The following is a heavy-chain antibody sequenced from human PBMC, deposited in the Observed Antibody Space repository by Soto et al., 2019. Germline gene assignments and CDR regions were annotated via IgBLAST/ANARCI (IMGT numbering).Heavy chain of an antibody. V-gene: IGHV1-18*01. CDR2: ITTDKGKT. Sequence: GASVKVSCKTSGYTFTNYGISWVRQAPGQGLEWMGWITTDKGKTTYAQKFKGRVNMTTDTSTSTVYIELRSLRSDDTAMYYCARASRGRFLEWLFPHQYFQHWGQGTLVTVSS. J-gene: IGHJ1*01. CDR3: ARASRGRFLEWLFPHQYFQH. D-gene: IGHD3-3*01. CDR1: GYTFTNYG.